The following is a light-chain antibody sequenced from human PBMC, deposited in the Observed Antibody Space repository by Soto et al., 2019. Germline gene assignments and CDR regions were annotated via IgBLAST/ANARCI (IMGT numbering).Light chain of an antibody. CDR3: QQYNNWPQIT. Sequence: DIVMTQSPLSLPVTPGEPASISCRSNQSLLHNNGYNYLDWYMQKPGQSPQLLIYLGSNRASGVPDRFSGSGSGTEFTLTISSLQSEDFAVYYCQQYNNWPQITFGQGTRLEIK. J-gene: IGKJ5*01. V-gene: IGKV2-28*01. CDR2: LGS. CDR1: QSLLHNNGYNY.